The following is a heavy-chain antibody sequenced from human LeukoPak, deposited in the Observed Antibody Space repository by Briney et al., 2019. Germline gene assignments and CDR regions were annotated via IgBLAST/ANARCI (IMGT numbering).Heavy chain of an antibody. CDR2: IYYSGST. V-gene: IGHV4-59*01. J-gene: IGHJ6*03. D-gene: IGHD1-7*01. CDR3: ARGGTGTTGSHYYYMDV. CDR1: GGSISSYY. Sequence: PSETLSLTCTVSGGSISSYYWSWIRQPPGKGLEWIGYIYYSGSTNYNPSHKSRVTISVDTSKNQFSLKLSSVTAADTAVYYCARGGTGTTGSHYYYMDVWGKGTTVTVSS.